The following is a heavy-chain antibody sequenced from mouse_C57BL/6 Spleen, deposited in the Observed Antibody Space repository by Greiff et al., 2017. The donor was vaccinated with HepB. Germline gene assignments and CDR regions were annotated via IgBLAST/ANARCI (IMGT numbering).Heavy chain of an antibody. CDR1: GFTFSSYA. V-gene: IGHV5-4*01. J-gene: IGHJ3*01. CDR3: ARDGGYYGSSRGFAY. D-gene: IGHD1-1*01. Sequence: DVKLVESGGGLVKPGGSLKLSCAASGFTFSSYAMSWVRQTPGKRLEWVATISDGGSYTYYPDNVKGRFTISRDNAKNNLYLQMSHLKSEDTAMYYCARDGGYYGSSRGFAYWGQGTLVTVSA. CDR2: ISDGGSYT.